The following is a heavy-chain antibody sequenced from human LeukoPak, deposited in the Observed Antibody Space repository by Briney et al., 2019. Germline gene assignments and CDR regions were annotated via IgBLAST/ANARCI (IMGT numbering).Heavy chain of an antibody. CDR2: IYYSGNT. D-gene: IGHD4-23*01. J-gene: IGHJ4*02. CDR1: GGSISSSSYY. CDR3: ANSANYGGNSGYFDY. Sequence: SETLSLTCTVSGGSISSSSYYWGWIRQPPGKGLEWIGSIYYSGNTYYSPSLKSRVTISIDTSKNQFSLKLSSVTAADTAVYYCANSANYGGNSGYFDYWGQGTLVTVSS. V-gene: IGHV4-39*01.